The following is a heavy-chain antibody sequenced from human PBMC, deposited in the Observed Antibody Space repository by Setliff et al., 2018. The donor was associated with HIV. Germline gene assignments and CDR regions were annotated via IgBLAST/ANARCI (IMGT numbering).Heavy chain of an antibody. CDR3: ATDRGAIEDGRRFYYMDV. CDR1: GYTFVDFY. Sequence: ASVKVSCKGSGYTFVDFYMHWVKEAPGRGLEWMGRIDPEDGETIYVENFQGRVTITADTSTDTVYMEVSSLISDDTAVYYCATDRGAIEDGRRFYYMDVWGKGTTVTVSS. CDR2: IDPEDGET. D-gene: IGHD2-2*02. V-gene: IGHV1-69-2*01. J-gene: IGHJ6*03.